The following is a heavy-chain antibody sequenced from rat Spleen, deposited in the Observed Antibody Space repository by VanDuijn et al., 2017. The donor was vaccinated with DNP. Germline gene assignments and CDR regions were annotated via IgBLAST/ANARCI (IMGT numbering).Heavy chain of an antibody. CDR1: GFSLTNYA. Sequence: QVQLKESGPGLVQPSQTLSLTCTVPGFSLTNYAVGWVRQPPGKGLEWIATISSSGDIDYNSVLKSRLSLTRDTSKSQVFLKMNSLQTEDTATYYCARRDGYNGVFDYWGQGVMVTVSS. CDR3: ARRDGYNGVFDY. J-gene: IGHJ2*01. V-gene: IGHV2S12*01. CDR2: ISSSGDI. D-gene: IGHD1-4*01.